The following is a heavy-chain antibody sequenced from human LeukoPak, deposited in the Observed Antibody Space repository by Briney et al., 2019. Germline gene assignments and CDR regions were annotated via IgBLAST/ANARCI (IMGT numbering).Heavy chain of an antibody. CDR2: ISGSGGST. CDR3: ARDVVVVVAATGSFDY. Sequence: GGSLRLSCAASGFSFSSYAMSWVRQAPGKGLEWVSAISGSGGSTYYADSVKGRFTISRDNSKNTLYLQMNSLRAEDTAVYYCARDVVVVVAATGSFDYWGQASLVTVSS. J-gene: IGHJ4*02. V-gene: IGHV3-23*01. D-gene: IGHD2-15*01. CDR1: GFSFSSYA.